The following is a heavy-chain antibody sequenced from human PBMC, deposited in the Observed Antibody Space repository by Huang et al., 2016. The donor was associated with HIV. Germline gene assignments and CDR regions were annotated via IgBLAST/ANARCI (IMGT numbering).Heavy chain of an antibody. CDR1: GGSFSGYY. D-gene: IGHD3-10*01. CDR2: INHSGSI. V-gene: IGHV4-34*01. J-gene: IGHJ4*02. Sequence: QVQLQQWGAGLLKPSETLSLTCAVYGGSFSGYYWSWIRQPPGKGLEWIGEINHSGSINYNPSLKSRVTISVDTSKNQISLKMRSVTAADTAVYFCARGPRLHYYGSGSYFGYWGQGTLVTVSS. CDR3: ARGPRLHYYGSGSYFGY.